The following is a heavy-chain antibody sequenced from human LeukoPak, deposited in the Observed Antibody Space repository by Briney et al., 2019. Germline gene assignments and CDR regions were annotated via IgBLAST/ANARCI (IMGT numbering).Heavy chain of an antibody. V-gene: IGHV1-18*01. CDR3: ARVPPPNYDILTGYYDEYYFDY. J-gene: IGHJ4*02. CDR2: ISAYNGNT. Sequence: GASVTVSCTASGYTFTSYGISWVRQAPGQGLEWMGWISAYNGNTNYAQKLQGRVTMTTDTSTSTAYMELRSLRSDDTAVYYCARVPPPNYDILTGYYDEYYFDYWGQGTLVTVSS. CDR1: GYTFTSYG. D-gene: IGHD3-9*01.